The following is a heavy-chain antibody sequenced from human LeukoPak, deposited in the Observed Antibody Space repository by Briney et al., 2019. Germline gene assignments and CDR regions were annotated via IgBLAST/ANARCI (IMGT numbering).Heavy chain of an antibody. CDR1: GYTFTSYG. D-gene: IGHD3-3*01. Sequence: GASVKVSCKASGYTFTSYGIGWGRQAPGQGLEWMGWISAYNGNTNYAQKLQGRVTMTTDTSTSTAYMELRSLRSDDTAVYYCARDYQSITIFGVVISRGDAFDIWGQGTMVTVSS. CDR2: ISAYNGNT. V-gene: IGHV1-18*01. CDR3: ARDYQSITIFGVVISRGDAFDI. J-gene: IGHJ3*02.